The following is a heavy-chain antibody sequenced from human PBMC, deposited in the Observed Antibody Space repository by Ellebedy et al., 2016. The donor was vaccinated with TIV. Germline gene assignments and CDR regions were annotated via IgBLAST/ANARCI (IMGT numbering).Heavy chain of an antibody. J-gene: IGHJ4*02. V-gene: IGHV3-74*01. CDR2: TNGDGSSK. Sequence: GESLKISCAASGFTFSSNWMHWVRQAPGKGLVWVARTNGDGSSKNYADSVNGRFTIARDNAKNTLYLQMNSLRAEDTAVYYCASPRRGGFFDYWGQGTLVTVSS. CDR3: ASPRRGGFFDY. CDR1: GFTFSSNW. D-gene: IGHD3-16*01.